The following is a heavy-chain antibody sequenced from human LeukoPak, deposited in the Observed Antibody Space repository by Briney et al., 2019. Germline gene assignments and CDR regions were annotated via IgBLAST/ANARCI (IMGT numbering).Heavy chain of an antibody. V-gene: IGHV4-4*02. CDR2: VNLQGST. J-gene: IGHJ4*02. Sequence: SGTLSLTCGVSGGSITSTNYWSWVRQPPGKGLEWIGEVNLQGSTNYNPSLMGRVAISVDMSENHISLQLTSVTAADTAVYYCAREGGPYRPLDYSGQGTLVTVSS. CDR3: AREGGPYRPLDY. CDR1: GGSITSTNY.